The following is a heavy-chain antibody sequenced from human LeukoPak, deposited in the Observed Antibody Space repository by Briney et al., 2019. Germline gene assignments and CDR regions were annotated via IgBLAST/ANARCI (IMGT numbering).Heavy chain of an antibody. CDR1: GYTFTGYY. CDR3: ARVPSIAEAPYCMDV. CDR2: INPNSGGT. J-gene: IGHJ6*03. D-gene: IGHD6-13*01. Sequence: GASVKVSCKASGYTFTGYYMHWVRQAPGQGLEWMGRINPNSGGTNYAQKFQGRVTMTRDTSISTAYTELSRLRSDDTAVYYCARVPSIAEAPYCMDVWGKGTTVTVSS. V-gene: IGHV1-2*06.